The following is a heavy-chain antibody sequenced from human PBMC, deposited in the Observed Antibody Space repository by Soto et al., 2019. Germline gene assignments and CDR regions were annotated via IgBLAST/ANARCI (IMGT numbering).Heavy chain of an antibody. CDR1: GGTFSTYA. CDR3: ASGIQLWLRRINNGYSG. J-gene: IGHJ4*02. CDR2: IIPMFGTA. Sequence: QVQLVQSGAEVKKPESSVKVSCKAPGGTFSTYAISWVRQAPGQGLEWMGGIIPMFGTANYAQRFQDRATITADASTNTVYMELSSLRSEDTAVYFCASGIQLWLRRINNGYSGWGQGTLVTVSS. V-gene: IGHV1-69*12. D-gene: IGHD5-18*01.